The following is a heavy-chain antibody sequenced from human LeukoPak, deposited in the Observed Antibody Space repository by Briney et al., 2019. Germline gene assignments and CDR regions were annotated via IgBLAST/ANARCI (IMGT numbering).Heavy chain of an antibody. V-gene: IGHV4-59*12. CDR1: GGSISSYY. CDR2: IYYSGST. CDR3: ARDRGYRVTWFDP. D-gene: IGHD5-18*01. J-gene: IGHJ5*02. Sequence: PSETLSLTCTVSGGSISSYYWSWIRQPPGKGLEWIGYIYYSGSTNYNPSLKSRVTISVDRSKNQFSLKLSSVTAADTAVYYCARDRGYRVTWFDPWGQGTLVTVSS.